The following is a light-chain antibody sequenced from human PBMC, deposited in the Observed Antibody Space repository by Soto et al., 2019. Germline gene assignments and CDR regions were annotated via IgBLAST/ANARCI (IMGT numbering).Light chain of an antibody. CDR1: TTDIDNYDS. J-gene: IGLJ1*01. CDR2: DVN. CDR3: SLYSSNGSLI. Sequence: QSVLTQPPSVSGSPGQSVTISCTATTTDIDNYDSVSWYQQAPGTAPKLIIYDVNNRPSGASDRFSGSTSGNTASLTISGLQAEEETDYFCSLYSSNGSLIFGTGTKLTV. V-gene: IGLV2-18*01.